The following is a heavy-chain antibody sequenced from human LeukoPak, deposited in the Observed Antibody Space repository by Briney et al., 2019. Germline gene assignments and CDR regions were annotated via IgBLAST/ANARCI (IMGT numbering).Heavy chain of an antibody. D-gene: IGHD3-10*01. V-gene: IGHV4-39*07. CDR2: TYYTGNT. CDR3: TKSDGYGLIRI. CDR1: GDSIIGYY. Sequence: KASETLSLTCSVSGDSIIGYYWGWIRQPPGKGLEWIGNTYYTGNTYYNSSLKSRVTISLDTSKNQFSLKVISMTAADTAAYYCTKSDGYGLIRICGRGTMVTVSS. J-gene: IGHJ3*02.